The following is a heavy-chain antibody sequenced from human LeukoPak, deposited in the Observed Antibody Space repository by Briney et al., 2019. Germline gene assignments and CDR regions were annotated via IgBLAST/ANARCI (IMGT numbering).Heavy chain of an antibody. CDR2: ISAYNGNT. Sequence: ASVKVSCKASGYTFTSYGISWVRQAPGQGLEWMGWISAYNGNTNYAQKLQGRVTMTTDISTSTAYMELRSLRSDDTAVYYCARDPYSSGWYGFWFDPWGQGTLVTVSS. D-gene: IGHD6-19*01. J-gene: IGHJ5*02. V-gene: IGHV1-18*01. CDR1: GYTFTSYG. CDR3: ARDPYSSGWYGFWFDP.